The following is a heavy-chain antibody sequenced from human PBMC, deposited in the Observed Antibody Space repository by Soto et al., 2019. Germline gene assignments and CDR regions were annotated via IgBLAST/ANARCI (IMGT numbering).Heavy chain of an antibody. D-gene: IGHD3-16*01. J-gene: IGHJ6*03. V-gene: IGHV3-30*18. CDR1: GFPFSSYG. Sequence: GGSLILSWAASGFPFSSYGMHLVRTAPGKGLEWVAVISYDGSNKYYADSVKGRFTISRDNSKNTLYLQMNSLRAEDTAVYYCAKGWGDYYYYMDVWGKRTTVTVSS. CDR3: AKGWGDYYYYMDV. CDR2: ISYDGSNK.